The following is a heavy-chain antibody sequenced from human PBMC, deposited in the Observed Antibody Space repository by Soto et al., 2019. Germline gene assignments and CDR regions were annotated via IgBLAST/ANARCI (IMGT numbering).Heavy chain of an antibody. CDR3: ARGQQLVLHYYGMEV. CDR2: INPNSGGT. CDR1: GYTFTGYY. Sequence: GASVKVSCKASGYTFTGYYMHWVRQAPGQGLERMGWINPNSGGTNYAQKFQGWVTMTRDTSISTAYMELSRLRSDDTAVYYCARGQQLVLHYYGMEVWGQGTTVTVSS. D-gene: IGHD6-13*01. V-gene: IGHV1-2*04. J-gene: IGHJ6*02.